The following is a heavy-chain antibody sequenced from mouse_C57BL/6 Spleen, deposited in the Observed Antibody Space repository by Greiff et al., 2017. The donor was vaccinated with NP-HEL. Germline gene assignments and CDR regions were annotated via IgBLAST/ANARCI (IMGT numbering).Heavy chain of an antibody. CDR3: TLTGGFAY. CDR1: GFTFSNYW. Sequence: EVKLVESGGGLVQPGGSMKLSCVASGFTFSNYWMNWVRQSPEKGLEWVAQIRLKSDNYATHYAESVKGRFTISRDDSKSSVYLQMNNLRAEDTGIYYCTLTGGFAYWGQGTLVTVSA. V-gene: IGHV6-3*01. D-gene: IGHD4-1*01. CDR2: IRLKSDNYAT. J-gene: IGHJ3*01.